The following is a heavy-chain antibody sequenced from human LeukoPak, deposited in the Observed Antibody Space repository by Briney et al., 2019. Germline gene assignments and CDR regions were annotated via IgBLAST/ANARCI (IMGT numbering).Heavy chain of an antibody. J-gene: IGHJ4*02. CDR1: GGSISGYY. D-gene: IGHD4-17*01. CDR2: IYSSGAT. CDR3: ARGAYGDWVRFDY. V-gene: IGHV4-59*01. Sequence: PSETLSLTCTVSGGSISGYYWSWIRQPPGKGLEWIGYIYSSGATNYNPSLNSRVTISVDTSKNQFSLKLSSVTAADTAVYYCARGAYGDWVRFDYWGQGTLVTVSS.